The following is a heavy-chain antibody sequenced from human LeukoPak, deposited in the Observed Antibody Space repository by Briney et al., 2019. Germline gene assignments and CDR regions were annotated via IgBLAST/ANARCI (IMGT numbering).Heavy chain of an antibody. Sequence: GESLKISCKGSGYSFTSYWIGWVRQMPGKGLEWMGIIYPGDSDTRYSPSFQGQVTISADKSISTAYLQWSSLKASDTAMYYCARRVSSGYYYSIPSNWFDPWGQGTLVTASS. CDR3: ARRVSSGYYYSIPSNWFDP. D-gene: IGHD3-22*01. CDR2: IYPGDSDT. J-gene: IGHJ5*02. V-gene: IGHV5-51*01. CDR1: GYSFTSYW.